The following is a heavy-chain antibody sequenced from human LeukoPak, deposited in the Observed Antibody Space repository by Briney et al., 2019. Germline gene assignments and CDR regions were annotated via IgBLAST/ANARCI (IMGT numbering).Heavy chain of an antibody. Sequence: SETLSLTCTVSGGSISSSSYYWGWIRQPPGKGLEWIGSIYYSGSTYYNPSLKSRVTISVDTSKNQFSLKLSSVTAADTAVYSCARVDSSGCHSDYWGQGTLVTLSS. CDR1: GGSISSSSYY. V-gene: IGHV4-39*07. D-gene: IGHD3-22*01. CDR3: ARVDSSGCHSDY. CDR2: IYYSGST. J-gene: IGHJ4*02.